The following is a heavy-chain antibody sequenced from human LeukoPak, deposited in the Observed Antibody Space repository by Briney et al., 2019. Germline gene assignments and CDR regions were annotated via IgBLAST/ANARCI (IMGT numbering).Heavy chain of an antibody. CDR2: IHDTGNT. V-gene: IGHV4-61*10. D-gene: IGHD4-17*01. J-gene: IGHJ4*02. Sequence: SETLPLTCTVSGGSISSGRYYWSWIRQPAGKGLEWIGYIHDTGNTNYNAALQSRVTISVDTSENRFSLNLRSVTAADTAVYYCASGGDYRGPFDYWGQGTLVTVSS. CDR3: ASGGDYRGPFDY. CDR1: GGSISSGRYY.